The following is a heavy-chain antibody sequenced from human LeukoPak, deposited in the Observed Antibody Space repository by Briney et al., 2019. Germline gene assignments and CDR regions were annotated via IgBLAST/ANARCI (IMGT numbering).Heavy chain of an antibody. D-gene: IGHD2-21*02. CDR1: GYTFTSYD. J-gene: IGHJ4*02. V-gene: IGHV1-8*01. CDR2: MNPNSGNT. Sequence: ASVKVSCKASGYTFTSYDINWVRQATGQGLEWMGWMNPNSGNTDFAQKFQGRVTMTRNTSISTAYMELSSLRSEDTAMYYCARGLTVTALLAGYWGQGTLVTVSS. CDR3: ARGLTVTALLAGY.